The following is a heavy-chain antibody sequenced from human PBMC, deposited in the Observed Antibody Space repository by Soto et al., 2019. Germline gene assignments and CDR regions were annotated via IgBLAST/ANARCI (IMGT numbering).Heavy chain of an antibody. V-gene: IGHV3-23*01. Sequence: PGGSLRLSCAASGFTFSSSAMSWVRQAPGKGLEWVSTTGPSGMYYTDSVKGRFTISRDNSKNTLFLQMNSLRVDDTAIYYCARLTASWGQGALVTVSS. CDR2: TGPSGM. CDR1: GFTFSSSA. CDR3: ARLTAS. J-gene: IGHJ5*02.